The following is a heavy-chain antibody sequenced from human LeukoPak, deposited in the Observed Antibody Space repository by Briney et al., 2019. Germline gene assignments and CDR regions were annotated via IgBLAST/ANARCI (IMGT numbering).Heavy chain of an antibody. V-gene: IGHV1-18*01. CDR3: ARDRVQVGDGYGTVYYMDV. CDR2: ISAYNGNT. CDR1: GYTFTSYG. Sequence: ASVKVSCKASGYTFTSYGISWVRQAPGQGLEWMGWISAYNGNTNYAQKLQGRVTMTTDTSTSTAYMELRSLRSDDTAVYYCARDRVQVGDGYGTVYYMDVWGKGTTVTVSS. D-gene: IGHD5-24*01. J-gene: IGHJ6*03.